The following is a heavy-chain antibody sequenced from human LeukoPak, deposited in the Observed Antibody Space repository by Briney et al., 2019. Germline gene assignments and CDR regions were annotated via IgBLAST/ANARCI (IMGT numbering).Heavy chain of an antibody. V-gene: IGHV1-3*01. CDR1: GYTFTSYT. Sequence: ASVKVSCKASGYTFTSYTIHWVRQAPGQRLEWMGWINAGNGNTKYSQELQGRVTMTTDTSTSTAYMELRSLRSDDTAVYYCARAVYDILTGYRLTPYYFDYWGQGTLVTVSS. D-gene: IGHD3-9*01. CDR2: INAGNGNT. CDR3: ARAVYDILTGYRLTPYYFDY. J-gene: IGHJ4*02.